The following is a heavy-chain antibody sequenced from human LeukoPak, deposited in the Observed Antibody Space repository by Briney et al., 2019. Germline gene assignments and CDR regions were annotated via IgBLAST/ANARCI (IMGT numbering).Heavy chain of an antibody. V-gene: IGHV3-74*01. CDR3: AGDSSGYYYEYYFDY. D-gene: IGHD3-22*01. Sequence: AGGSLRLSCEASGFTFSSYWMHWVRQTPGKGLVWVSRISEDGSSTSYADSVKGRFTISRDNAKNSLELQMNSLRAEDTAVYYCAGDSSGYYYEYYFDYWGQGSLVTVSS. CDR1: GFTFSSYW. CDR2: ISEDGSST. J-gene: IGHJ4*02.